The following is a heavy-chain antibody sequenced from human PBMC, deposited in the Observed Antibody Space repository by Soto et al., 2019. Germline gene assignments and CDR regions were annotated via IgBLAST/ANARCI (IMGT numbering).Heavy chain of an antibody. CDR2: INPSGGST. J-gene: IGHJ4*02. CDR1: GHTFTSYY. CDR3: ARAITMVRGVISPVVGY. Sequence: ASVKVSCKASGHTFTSYYMHWVRQAPGQGLEWMGIINPSGGSTSYAQKFQGRVTMTRDTSTSTVYMELSSLRSEDTAVYYCARAITMVRGVISPVVGYWGQGTLVTXSS. V-gene: IGHV1-46*01. D-gene: IGHD3-10*01.